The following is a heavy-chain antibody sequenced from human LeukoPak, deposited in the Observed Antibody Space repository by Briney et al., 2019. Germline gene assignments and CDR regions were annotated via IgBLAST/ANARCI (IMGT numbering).Heavy chain of an antibody. D-gene: IGHD6-19*01. CDR3: ARVQGYSSGWYAYYYYYMDV. V-gene: IGHV3-23*01. Sequence: PGGSLRLSCAASGFAFSSHGMNWVRQAPGKGLEWVSGISPSGDILYYVDSVKGRFTISRDNAKNTLYLQMNSLRAEDTAVYYCARVQGYSSGWYAYYYYYMDVWGKGTTVTVSS. J-gene: IGHJ6*03. CDR2: ISPSGDIL. CDR1: GFAFSSHG.